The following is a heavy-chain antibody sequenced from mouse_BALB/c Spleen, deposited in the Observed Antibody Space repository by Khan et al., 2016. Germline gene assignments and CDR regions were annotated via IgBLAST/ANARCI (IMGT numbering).Heavy chain of an antibody. D-gene: IGHD2-4*01. J-gene: IGHJ3*01. CDR3: ARWGYDYAWFAY. Sequence: VQLQESGPELKKPGETVKISCKASGYSFTNYGMNWVKQAPGKGLKWMGWIDTNTGEPTYAEEFKGRFAFSLETSAITAYLQINNLKKDDTATYVCARWGYDYAWFAYWGQGTLVTVSA. CDR1: GYSFTNYG. V-gene: IGHV9-3*02. CDR2: IDTNTGEP.